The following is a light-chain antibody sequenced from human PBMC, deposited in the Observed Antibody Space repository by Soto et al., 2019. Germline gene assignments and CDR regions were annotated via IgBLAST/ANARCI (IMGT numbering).Light chain of an antibody. CDR2: EVS. J-gene: IGLJ2*01. CDR1: SSDVGGYNY. V-gene: IGLV2-8*01. Sequence: QSALTRPPSASGSPGQSVTISCTGTSSDVGGYNYGSWYQQHPGKAPKLMIYEVSKRPSGVPDRFSDSKSGNTASLTVSGLQAEDDADYYCSSYAGSNNVVFGVGTMLTVL. CDR3: SSYAGSNNVV.